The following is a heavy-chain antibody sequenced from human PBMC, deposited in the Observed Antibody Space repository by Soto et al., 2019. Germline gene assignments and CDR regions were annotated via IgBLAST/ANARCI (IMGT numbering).Heavy chain of an antibody. J-gene: IGHJ5*02. CDR3: ARGYCTTTNCDPWFAP. D-gene: IGHD2-2*01. V-gene: IGHV5-51*01. CDR1: GYAFTSYW. CDR2: IYPGDSDT. Sequence: GESLKISCTASGYAFTSYWIAWVRQVPGKGLEWMGIIYPGDSDTRYSPSFQGQVTISADTSITTAYLQWSSLKASDTAMYFCARGYCTTTNCDPWFAPRGQGTLVTVSS.